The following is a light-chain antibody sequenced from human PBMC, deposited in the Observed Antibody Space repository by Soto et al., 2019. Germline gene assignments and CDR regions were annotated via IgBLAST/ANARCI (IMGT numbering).Light chain of an antibody. CDR1: SSNIGAGYD. J-gene: IGLJ1*01. CDR2: GNT. V-gene: IGLV1-40*01. Sequence: QSVLTQPPSVSGAPGQRLTLSCTGSSSNIGAGYDVHWYQQLPGAAPKVVIYGNTNRPSGVPDRFSGSKSGPSASLVITGIQAEDEADYYCMSYDKSLSGYVFGAGTKDTV. CDR3: MSYDKSLSGYV.